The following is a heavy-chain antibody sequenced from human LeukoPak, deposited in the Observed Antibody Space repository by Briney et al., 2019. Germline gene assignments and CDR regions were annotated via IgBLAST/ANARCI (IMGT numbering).Heavy chain of an antibody. V-gene: IGHV1-46*01. Sequence: ASVKVSCKASGYTFTSYGISWVRQAPGQGLEWMGIINPSGGSTVYAQKFQGRVTMTRDMSTSTVYMELSSLRSEDTAVYYCARDHSGEWESVSGWWFDPWGQGILVTVSS. CDR3: ARDHSGEWESVSGWWFDP. CDR1: GYTFTSYG. D-gene: IGHD1-26*01. J-gene: IGHJ5*02. CDR2: INPSGGST.